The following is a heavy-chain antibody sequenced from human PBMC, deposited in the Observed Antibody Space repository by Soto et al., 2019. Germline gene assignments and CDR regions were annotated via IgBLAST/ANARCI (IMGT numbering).Heavy chain of an antibody. CDR1: GDSINSGRSY. V-gene: IGHV4-31*03. CDR3: ARGQQGRGNQGFDY. CDR2: IHYSGSS. Sequence: QVQLQESGPGLVKPSQTLSLTCTVFGDSINSGRSYWSWIRQHPGKGLEWIGYIHYSGSSYNSPSLKSRLTISGGTSKNQFFLKLASVTAADTAVYYCARGQQGRGNQGFDYWGQGTLLTVSP. J-gene: IGHJ4*02. D-gene: IGHD6-19*01.